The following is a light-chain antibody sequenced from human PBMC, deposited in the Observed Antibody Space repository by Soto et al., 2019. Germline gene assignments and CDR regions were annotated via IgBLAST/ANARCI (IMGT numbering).Light chain of an antibody. J-gene: IGLJ2*01. Sequence: QSVLTRPASVSGSPGQSITISCTGTSSDVGSHNFVSWYQQHPGKAPKLMIYEVSKRPSGVSNRFSGSKSGYTASLTISGLQAEDEADYYCYSYVGAISLGGGTKLTVL. CDR1: SSDVGSHNF. V-gene: IGLV2-23*02. CDR3: YSYVGAIS. CDR2: EVS.